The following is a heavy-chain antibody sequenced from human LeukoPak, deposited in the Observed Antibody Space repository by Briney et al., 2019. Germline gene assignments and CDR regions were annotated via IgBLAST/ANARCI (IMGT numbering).Heavy chain of an antibody. CDR2: IDQEDGET. CDR1: AYTLTELS. D-gene: IGHD2-21*01. V-gene: IGHV1-24*01. Sequence: ASVQDTCKVSAYTLTELSMNGLRQPPGKEREGMGGIDQEDGETSYAQNFQGRVTMTEDTSTDTAYMELSSLSSENTAVYYCATDPPRRLRWPDAFDIWGQGTMVTVSS. J-gene: IGHJ3*02. CDR3: ATDPPRRLRWPDAFDI.